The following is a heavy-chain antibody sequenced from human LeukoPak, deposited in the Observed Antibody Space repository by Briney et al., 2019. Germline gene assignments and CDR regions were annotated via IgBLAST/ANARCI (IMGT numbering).Heavy chain of an antibody. J-gene: IGHJ4*02. Sequence: SSETLSLTCTVSGGSISSYYWSWIRQPAGKGLEWIGRIYTSGSTNYNPSLKSRVTMSVDTSKNQFSLKLSSVTAADTAVYYCARERGYCSGGSCRVSDYWGQGTLATVSS. V-gene: IGHV4-4*07. CDR2: IYTSGST. D-gene: IGHD2-15*01. CDR1: GGSISSYY. CDR3: ARERGYCSGGSCRVSDY.